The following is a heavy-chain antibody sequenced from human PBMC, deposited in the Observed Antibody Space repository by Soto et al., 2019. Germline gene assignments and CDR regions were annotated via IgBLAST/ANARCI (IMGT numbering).Heavy chain of an antibody. J-gene: IGHJ4*02. Sequence: SETLSLTCTVSGDSFNSGNYYWGWIRQPPGKGLEWIGYIYYSGSTYYNPSLKRRVTISLDTSKNQFSLELTSMTAADTAVYYCARHYALGTYYGFVDSWGQGTLVTVSS. CDR2: IYYSGST. V-gene: IGHV4-30-4*01. D-gene: IGHD3-10*01. CDR1: GDSFNSGNYY. CDR3: ARHYALGTYYGFVDS.